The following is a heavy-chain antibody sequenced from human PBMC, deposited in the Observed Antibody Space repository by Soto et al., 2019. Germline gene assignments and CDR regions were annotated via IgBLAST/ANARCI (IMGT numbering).Heavy chain of an antibody. V-gene: IGHV3-23*01. CDR1: GFTFSSYA. D-gene: IGHD3-22*01. J-gene: IGHJ4*02. Sequence: EVQLLESGGGLVQPGGSLRLSCAASGFTFSSYAMSWVRQAPGKGLEWVSAISGSGGSTYYADSAKGRFTISRDNSKSTLYLQMNSLRAEDTAVYYCAKDGYDSSGYYYPGDYWGQGTLVTVSS. CDR3: AKDGYDSSGYYYPGDY. CDR2: ISGSGGST.